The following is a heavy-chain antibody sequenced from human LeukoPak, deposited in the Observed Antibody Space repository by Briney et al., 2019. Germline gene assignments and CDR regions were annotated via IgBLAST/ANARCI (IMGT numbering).Heavy chain of an antibody. CDR1: GGSISSDNW. CDR2: IYHSEST. V-gene: IGHV4-4*02. D-gene: IGHD6-19*01. J-gene: IGHJ4*02. CDR3: AGDGLTSGWSFDD. Sequence: PSGTLSLTCAVSGGSISSDNWWSWVRQPPGKGLEWIGEIYHSESTTFNPSLNSRVSISVDKSKNQFSLNLNSVTAADTAVYYCAGDGLTSGWSFDDWGQGTLVTVSS.